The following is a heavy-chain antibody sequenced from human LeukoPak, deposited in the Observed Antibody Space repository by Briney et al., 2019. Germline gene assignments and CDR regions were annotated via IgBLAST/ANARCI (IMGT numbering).Heavy chain of an antibody. CDR1: GFPFYSYW. Sequence: GGSLRLSCTASGFPFYSYWMTWVRQTPGKGLEWVANIRHDGSTKYYVDSVKGRFTISRDNAMNSLYLQMDSLRVEDTAIYYCARSAPHGTTWYGRSDCWGQGTQVTVSS. V-gene: IGHV3-7*03. J-gene: IGHJ4*02. CDR3: ARSAPHGTTWYGRSDC. D-gene: IGHD6-13*01. CDR2: IRHDGSTK.